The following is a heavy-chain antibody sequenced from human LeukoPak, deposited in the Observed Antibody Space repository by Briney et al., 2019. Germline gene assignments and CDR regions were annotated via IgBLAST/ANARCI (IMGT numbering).Heavy chain of an antibody. J-gene: IGHJ3*02. Sequence: PSQTLSLTCAISGDSVSSNSAAWNWIRQSPSRGLEWLGRTYYRSKWYNDYAVSVKSRITINPDTSKNHFSLQLNSVTPEDTAVYYCARDTGIAAAGTEAFDIWGQGTMVTVSS. V-gene: IGHV6-1*01. CDR2: TYYRSKWYN. CDR3: ARDTGIAAAGTEAFDI. D-gene: IGHD6-13*01. CDR1: GDSVSSNSAA.